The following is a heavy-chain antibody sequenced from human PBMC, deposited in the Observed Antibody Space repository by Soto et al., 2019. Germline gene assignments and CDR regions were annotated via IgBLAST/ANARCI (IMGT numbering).Heavy chain of an antibody. CDR1: GGSISSGGYY. V-gene: IGHV4-31*03. Sequence: QVQLQESGPGLVQPSQTLSLTCTVSGGSISSGGYYWSWIRQHPGTGLEWIGHISYSGSTYYNTSLKSRVTISVDTSRNQFSLIVXSXXXXXXXXXXXXXXVLHWGQGTLVTVSS. J-gene: IGHJ4*01. CDR2: ISYSGST. D-gene: IGHD1-26*01. CDR3: XXXXVLH.